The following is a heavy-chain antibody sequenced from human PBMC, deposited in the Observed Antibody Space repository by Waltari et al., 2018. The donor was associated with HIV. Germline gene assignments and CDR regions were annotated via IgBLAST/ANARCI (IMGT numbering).Heavy chain of an antibody. V-gene: IGHV3-53*01. CDR3: ARGFLWFGEGYFDS. Sequence: EVQLMESGGGLIQPGGSLRLSCAASGFTFSSNYMSWVRQAPGKGLEWVSVIYSGGSTYYAESVKGRFTISRDNSKNTLYLQMNSLRAEDTAVYYCARGFLWFGEGYFDSWGQGTLVTVSS. D-gene: IGHD3-10*01. CDR1: GFTFSSNY. CDR2: IYSGGST. J-gene: IGHJ4*02.